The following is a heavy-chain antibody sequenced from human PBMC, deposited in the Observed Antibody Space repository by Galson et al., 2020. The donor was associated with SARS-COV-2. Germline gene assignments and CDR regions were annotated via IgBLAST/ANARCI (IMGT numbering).Heavy chain of an antibody. J-gene: IGHJ4*02. V-gene: IGHV3-30*09. CDR3: ASGNYFDSSGYSYGRTRFDY. CDR1: GFPFSSHA. CDR2: ISSDGSNK. Sequence: GGSLRLSCAASGFPFSSHAVHWVRQAPGKGLEWVAVISSDGSNKYYADSVKGRFAISRDNSKNTLYLQVNSLSAEDTAVYYCASGNYFDSSGYSYGRTRFDYWGLGTLVTVSS. D-gene: IGHD3-22*01.